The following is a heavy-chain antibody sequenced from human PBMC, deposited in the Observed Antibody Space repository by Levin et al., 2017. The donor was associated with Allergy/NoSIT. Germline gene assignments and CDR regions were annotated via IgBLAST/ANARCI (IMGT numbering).Heavy chain of an antibody. D-gene: IGHD3-10*01. Sequence: GGSLRLSCAASGFTSSSQAVHWVRQAPGKGPEWVAVISNDGSSKYYADSVKGRFTISRDISKNTLYLQMNRLRPDDTALYYCAREGSGSAFDIWGQGTMVTVSS. J-gene: IGHJ3*02. CDR1: GFTSSSQA. CDR2: ISNDGSSK. CDR3: AREGSGSAFDI. V-gene: IGHV3-30-3*01.